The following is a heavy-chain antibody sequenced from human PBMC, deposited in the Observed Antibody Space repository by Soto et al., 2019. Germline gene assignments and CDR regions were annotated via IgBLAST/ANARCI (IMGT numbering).Heavy chain of an antibody. V-gene: IGHV4-31*03. CDR3: ARGYYDTSGQSNTFDI. CDR2: SYFSGNT. D-gene: IGHD3-22*01. CDR1: GGSISSGGYY. J-gene: IGHJ3*02. Sequence: SETLSLTCTVSGGSISSGGYYGNWIHHHPGKCLEWIGYSYFSGNTYYNPYLKSRVTISVDTSKNQFSLRLSSVTAGDTAVYYCARGYYDTSGQSNTFDIWGQGTMVTVS.